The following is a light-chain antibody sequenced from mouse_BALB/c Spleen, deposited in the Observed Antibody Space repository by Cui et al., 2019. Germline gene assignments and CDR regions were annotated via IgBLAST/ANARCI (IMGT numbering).Light chain of an antibody. CDR1: SSVSY. J-gene: IGKJ1*01. V-gene: IGKV4-57*01. CDR2: STF. CDR3: QQRSSYPWT. Sequence: QIVLIQSPAIMSASPGEKVTITCSASSSVSYMHWFQQKPGTSPKLWIYSTFNLASGVPARFSGSGSGTSYSLTISRMEAEDAATYYCQQRSSYPWTFGGGTKLEIK.